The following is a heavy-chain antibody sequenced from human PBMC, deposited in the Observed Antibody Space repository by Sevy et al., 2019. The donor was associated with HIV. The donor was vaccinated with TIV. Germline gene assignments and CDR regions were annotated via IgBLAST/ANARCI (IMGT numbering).Heavy chain of an antibody. CDR1: GFTFDNFD. J-gene: IGHJ6*02. D-gene: IGHD1-1*01. Sequence: GGSLRLSCAASGFTFDNFDMNWVRQAPGKGLEWVSGISGSGRSTYYADSVTGRFTISRDNSKKTVFLHMNTLRAEDTAVYYCAKVGGRATTNYYYGLDVWGPGTPVTISS. CDR3: AKVGGRATTNYYYGLDV. V-gene: IGHV3-23*01. CDR2: ISGSGRST.